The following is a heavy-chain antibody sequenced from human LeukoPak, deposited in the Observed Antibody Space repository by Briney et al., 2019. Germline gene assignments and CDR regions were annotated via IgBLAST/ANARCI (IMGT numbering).Heavy chain of an antibody. CDR2: IWYDGSNK. D-gene: IGHD6-13*01. V-gene: IGHV3-33*08. CDR1: GFTFSSYA. Sequence: GGSPRLSCAASGFTFSSYAMSWVRQAPGKGLEWVAVIWYDGSNKYYADSVKGRFTISRDNSKNTLYLQMNSLRAEDTAVYYCARDVQQLNDYWGQGTLVTVSS. J-gene: IGHJ4*02. CDR3: ARDVQQLNDY.